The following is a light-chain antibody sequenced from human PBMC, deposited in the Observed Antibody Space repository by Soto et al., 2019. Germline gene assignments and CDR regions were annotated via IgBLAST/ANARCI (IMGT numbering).Light chain of an antibody. Sequence: DIQMTQSPSTLSASVGDRVTITCRASQTISNWLAWYQQKPGKAPKLLIYDASSLESGGPSRFSGSGTGTDFTLTISGLQPDDFATYYCQQYDSFGTFGQGTKVEIK. J-gene: IGKJ1*01. CDR3: QQYDSFGT. CDR2: DAS. V-gene: IGKV1-5*01. CDR1: QTISNW.